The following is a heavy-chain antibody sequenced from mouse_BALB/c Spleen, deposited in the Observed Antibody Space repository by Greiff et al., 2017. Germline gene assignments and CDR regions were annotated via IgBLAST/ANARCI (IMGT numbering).Heavy chain of an antibody. Sequence: EVQLVESGPGLVKPSQSLSLTCSVSGYSITSCYYWYWIRQFPGSKLEWMGYLSYDGSNNYNPSLKNRISITHDTSKNQFFLKLTSVTTEDTATFYCARAYCGYYFDYWGQGTTLTVSS. V-gene: IGHV3-6*02. CDR3: ARAYCGYYFDY. CDR1: GYSITSCYY. D-gene: IGHD2-10*01. CDR2: LSYDGSN. J-gene: IGHJ2*01.